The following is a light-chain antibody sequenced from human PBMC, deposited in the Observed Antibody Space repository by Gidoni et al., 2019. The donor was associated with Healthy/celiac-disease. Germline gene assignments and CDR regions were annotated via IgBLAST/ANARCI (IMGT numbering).Light chain of an antibody. CDR2: RNN. CDR1: SNNVGNQG. V-gene: IGLV10-54*01. CDR3: SAWDSSLSAPYV. Sequence: QAGLTQPPSVSKGLRQTATLTCTGNSNNVGNQGAAWLQQHQGHPPKLLSYRNNNRPSGISERLSASRSGNTASLTITGLQPEDEADYYCSAWDSSLSAPYVFGTGTKVTVL. J-gene: IGLJ1*01.